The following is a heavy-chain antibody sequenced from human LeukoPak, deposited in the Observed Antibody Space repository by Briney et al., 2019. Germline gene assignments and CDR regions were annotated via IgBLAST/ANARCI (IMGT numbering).Heavy chain of an antibody. V-gene: IGHV4-59*01. D-gene: IGHD3-9*01. CDR2: VYYSGRT. CDR3: ATTAGYFDY. CDR1: GGSISAYY. J-gene: IGHJ4*02. Sequence: SETLSLTCTVSGGSISAYYWSWIRQPPGKGLEWIGYVYYSGRTNYNPSLKSRVTIAVDTSKNQFSLKLSSLTPADTAVYYCATTAGYFDYWGQGTLVTVSS.